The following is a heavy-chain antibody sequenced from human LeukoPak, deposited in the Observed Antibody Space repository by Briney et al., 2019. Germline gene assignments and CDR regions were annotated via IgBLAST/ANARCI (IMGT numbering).Heavy chain of an antibody. D-gene: IGHD4-17*01. Sequence: SVKVSCEASGFTFTSSAMQWVRQARGQRLEWIGWIVVGSGNTNYAQKFQERVTITRDMSTSTAYMELSSLRSEDTAVYYCAASPSTVTTLPPDYWGQGTLVTVSS. CDR2: IVVGSGNT. CDR3: AASPSTVTTLPPDY. V-gene: IGHV1-58*02. J-gene: IGHJ4*02. CDR1: GFTFTSSA.